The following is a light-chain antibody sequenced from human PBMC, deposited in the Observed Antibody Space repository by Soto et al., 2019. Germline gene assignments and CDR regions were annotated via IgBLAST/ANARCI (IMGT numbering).Light chain of an antibody. CDR2: GAS. Sequence: EIVMTQSPDTLTVSKGEGATLSCRASQSISDTLAWYQQKPGQAPRLLIYGASTRAPGFPARFSGSGSGTDFTLTISSLQSEDFAVYYCQQFNNWPWTFGQGTNVDI. CDR1: QSISDT. CDR3: QQFNNWPWT. J-gene: IGKJ1*01. V-gene: IGKV3-15*01.